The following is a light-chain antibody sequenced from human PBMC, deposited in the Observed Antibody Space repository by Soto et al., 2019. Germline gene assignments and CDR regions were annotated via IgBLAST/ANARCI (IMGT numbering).Light chain of an antibody. V-gene: IGLV2-14*01. J-gene: IGLJ7*01. CDR3: NSYTTTNSWV. CDR2: EVT. CDR1: SSDVGGYNY. Sequence: QSALTQPASVSGSPGQSITISCTGTSSDVGGYNYVSWYQQHPVKAPKLIIYEVTNRPSGVSNRFSGSKSGNTASLTISGLQAEDEADYYCNSYTTTNSWVFGGGTQLTVL.